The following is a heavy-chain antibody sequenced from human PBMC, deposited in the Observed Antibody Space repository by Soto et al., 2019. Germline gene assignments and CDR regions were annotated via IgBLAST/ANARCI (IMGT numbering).Heavy chain of an antibody. D-gene: IGHD4-17*01. J-gene: IGHJ6*02. Sequence: QVQLVQSGAEVKKPGSSVKVSCKASGGTFSSYAISWVRQAPGQGLEWMGGIIPIFGTANYAQKFQGRVTITADKSTSTAYMELSSLRSEDTAVYYCARATTVTTDYYYYGMDVWGQGTTVTVSS. V-gene: IGHV1-69*06. CDR2: IIPIFGTA. CDR3: ARATTVTTDYYYYGMDV. CDR1: GGTFSSYA.